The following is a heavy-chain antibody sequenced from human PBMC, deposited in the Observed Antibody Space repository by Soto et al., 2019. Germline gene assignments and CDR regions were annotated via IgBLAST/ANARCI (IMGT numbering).Heavy chain of an antibody. CDR1: GFTFSSYA. V-gene: IGHV3-23*01. CDR2: ISDSGGST. Sequence: PGGSLRLSCAASGFTFSSYAMSWVRQAPGKGLEWVSTISDSGGSTYYADSVKGRFTISRDNSKNTLYLQMNSLRAEDTAVYYCAKDRPRYSSGPNWFDPWGQGTLVTVSS. J-gene: IGHJ5*02. CDR3: AKDRPRYSSGPNWFDP. D-gene: IGHD6-19*01.